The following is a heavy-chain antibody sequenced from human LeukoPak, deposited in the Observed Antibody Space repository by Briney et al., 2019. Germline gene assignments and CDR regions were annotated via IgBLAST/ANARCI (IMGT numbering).Heavy chain of an antibody. CDR2: IYSGGDT. V-gene: IGHV3-66*02. J-gene: IGHJ3*01. CDR1: GFTVSGNC. CDR3: ATRYCSGTSCFRGAFDV. D-gene: IGHD2-2*01. Sequence: GGSLRLSCAASGFTVSGNCMSWVRQAPGKGLEWVSLIYSGGDTYYADSVKGRFTISRDNSQNTLYLQMNNLRPDDTAVYYCATRYCSGTSCFRGAFDVWGQGTMVTVSS.